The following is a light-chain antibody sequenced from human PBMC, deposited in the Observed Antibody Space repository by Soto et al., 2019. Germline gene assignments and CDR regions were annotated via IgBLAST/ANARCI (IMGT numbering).Light chain of an antibody. J-gene: IGKJ5*01. CDR3: HQSYSSPPT. Sequence: DIQMTQSPTSLSASVGYRVSITCRSSQSISTYLNWYQQKPGEVPRLLIYAASNLQSGVPSRFSGSGSGTDFTLTISSLQPEDFATYYCHQSYSSPPTFGQGTRLEIK. CDR1: QSISTY. CDR2: AAS. V-gene: IGKV1-39*01.